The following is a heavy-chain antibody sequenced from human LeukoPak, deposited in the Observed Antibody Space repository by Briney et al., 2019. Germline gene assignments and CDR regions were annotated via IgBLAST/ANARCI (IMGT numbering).Heavy chain of an antibody. V-gene: IGHV3-23*01. Sequence: GGSLRLSCAASGFTFSSYAMSWVRQTPGKGLEWVSTTSGSGRSTYYADSVKDRFTISRDNSKNTLYLQMNSLRAEDTAVYYCAKREPDYYYFYLDVWGKGTAVTVSS. CDR1: GFTFSSYA. CDR3: AKREPDYYYFYLDV. CDR2: TSGSGRST. J-gene: IGHJ6*03. D-gene: IGHD1-14*01.